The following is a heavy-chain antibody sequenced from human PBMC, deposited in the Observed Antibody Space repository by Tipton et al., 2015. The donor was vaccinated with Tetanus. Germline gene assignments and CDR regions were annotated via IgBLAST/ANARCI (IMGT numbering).Heavy chain of an antibody. CDR3: ARHNYYDSSGYSRTEYFQH. D-gene: IGHD3-22*01. V-gene: IGHV4-59*08. Sequence: LSLTCTVSGGSISSYYWSWIRQPPGKGLKWIGYIYYSGSTNYSPSLKSRVTISVDTSKNQFSLKLSSVTAADTAVYYCARHNYYDSSGYSRTEYFQHWGQGTLVTVSS. CDR1: GGSISSYY. CDR2: IYYSGST. J-gene: IGHJ1*01.